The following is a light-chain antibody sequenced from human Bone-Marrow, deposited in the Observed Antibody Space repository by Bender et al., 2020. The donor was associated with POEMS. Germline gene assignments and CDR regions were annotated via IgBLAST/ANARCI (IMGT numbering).Light chain of an antibody. CDR2: GYN. J-gene: IGLJ2*01. CDR1: SSNTGSGYD. CDR3: CSYAASYVV. Sequence: QSVLTQPPSVSGAPGQRVTISCTGSSSNTGSGYDINWYQHLPGTAPKLLIYGYNNRPSGVPDRFSGFKSGNTASLTISGLQAEDEADYYCCSYAASYVVFGGGTKLTVL. V-gene: IGLV1-40*01.